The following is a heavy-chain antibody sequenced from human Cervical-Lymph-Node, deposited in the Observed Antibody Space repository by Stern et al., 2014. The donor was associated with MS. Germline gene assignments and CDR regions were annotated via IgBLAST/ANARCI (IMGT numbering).Heavy chain of an antibody. CDR2: IYHRGSP. D-gene: IGHD6-13*01. J-gene: IGHJ6*02. V-gene: IGHV4-34*09. CDR3: ARDLPGYSSSSYYYGMDV. CDR1: GFTFSDYY. Sequence: MQLVESGGGLVKPGGSLRLSCAASGFTFSDYYMSWIRQAPGKGLEWIGEIYHRGSPNYNPSLKSRVTISVDKSKNQFSLKLSSVTAADTAVYYCARDLPGYSSSSYYYGMDVWGQGTTVTVSS.